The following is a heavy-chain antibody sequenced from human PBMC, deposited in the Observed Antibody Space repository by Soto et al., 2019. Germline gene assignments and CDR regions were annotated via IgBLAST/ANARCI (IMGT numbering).Heavy chain of an antibody. D-gene: IGHD3-16*01. V-gene: IGHV3-15*01. Sequence: EVHLVESGGGLVKPGGSLRLSCAVSGFTVSSAWMTWVRQAPGKGLEWVARIKSKTDGGTTDYAAPVRGRSTISRDDSKNTLYLQMDSLKTEDTAVYYCTTSPDPWGYWGQGTTVTVSS. CDR3: TTSPDPWGY. CDR2: IKSKTDGGTT. CDR1: GFTVSSAW. J-gene: IGHJ6*02.